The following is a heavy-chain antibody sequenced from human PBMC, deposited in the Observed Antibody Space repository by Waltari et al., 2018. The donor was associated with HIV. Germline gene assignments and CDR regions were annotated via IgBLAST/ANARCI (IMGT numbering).Heavy chain of an antibody. J-gene: IGHJ5*02. CDR2: ISYDGSNK. CDR3: ARDTGYCSFGSCSYNWLDP. V-gene: IGHV3-30*01. CDR1: GFTFSSYA. D-gene: IGHD2-15*01. Sequence: QVHLVESGGGVVQPGRSLRLTFAAPGFTFSSYAIHWVRQAPGKGLEWVALISYDGSNKYYADSVKGRFTISRDNSKNTLYLQMNSLRAEDTSVYYCARDTGYCSFGSCSYNWLDPWGQGTLVSVSS.